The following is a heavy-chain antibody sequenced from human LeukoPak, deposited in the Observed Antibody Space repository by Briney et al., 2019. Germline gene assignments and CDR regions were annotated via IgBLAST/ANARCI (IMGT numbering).Heavy chain of an antibody. Sequence: SETLSLTCTVSGGSISSGSYYWSWIRQPAGKGLEWIGRIYTSGSTNYNPSLKSRVTISVDTSKNQFSLKLSSVTAADTAVYYCARDYYYDSSGYFRARSGAFDIWGQGTMVTVSS. CDR3: ARDYYYDSSGYFRARSGAFDI. CDR2: IYTSGST. V-gene: IGHV4-61*02. J-gene: IGHJ3*02. CDR1: GGSISSGSYY. D-gene: IGHD3-22*01.